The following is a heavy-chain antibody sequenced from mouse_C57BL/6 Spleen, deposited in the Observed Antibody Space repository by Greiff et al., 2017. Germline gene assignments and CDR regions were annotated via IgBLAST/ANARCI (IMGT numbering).Heavy chain of an antibody. V-gene: IGHV1-42*01. Sequence: EVQLQQSGPELVKPGASVKISCKASGYSFTGYYMNWVKQSPEKSLEWIGEINPSTGGTTYNQKFKAKATLTVDKSSSTAYMQLKSLTSEDSAVYYCARKNVYYFDYWGQGTTLTVSS. CDR1: GYSFTGYY. CDR3: ARKNVYYFDY. CDR2: INPSTGGT. J-gene: IGHJ2*01.